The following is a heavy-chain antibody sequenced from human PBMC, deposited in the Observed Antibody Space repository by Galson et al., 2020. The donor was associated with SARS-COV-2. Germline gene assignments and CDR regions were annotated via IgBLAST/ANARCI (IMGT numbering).Heavy chain of an antibody. CDR2: IYYSVST. CDR3: GRSPFLVMAFDS. D-gene: IGHD3-9*01. CDR1: GDSINSGNNY. Sequence: SETLSLTCTVSGDSINSGNNYWGWIRQPPGKGLEWVGHIYYSVSTYYNPSLKSQIAISLDTSKSQFSLRLSSVTAADTAVYYCGRSPFLVMAFDSWGQGIPVTVSS. J-gene: IGHJ4*02. V-gene: IGHV4-30-4*08.